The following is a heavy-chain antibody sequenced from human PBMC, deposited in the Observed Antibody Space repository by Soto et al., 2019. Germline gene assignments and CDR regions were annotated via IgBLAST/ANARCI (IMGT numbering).Heavy chain of an antibody. D-gene: IGHD2-2*01. CDR2: ISAYNGNT. V-gene: IGHV1-18*01. CDR1: GYTFTSYG. J-gene: IGHJ6*04. Sequence: QVQLVQSGAEVKKPGASVKVSCKASGYTFTSYGISWVRQAPGQGLEWMGWISAYNGNTNYAQKLQGRVTMTTDTAASTAYMELRSLRSDDTAGYYCARDRSDIVVVPAATDVWGKGTTVTVSS. CDR3: ARDRSDIVVVPAATDV.